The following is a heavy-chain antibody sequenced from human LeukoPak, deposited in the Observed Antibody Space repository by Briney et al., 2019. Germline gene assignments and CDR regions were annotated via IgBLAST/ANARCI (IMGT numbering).Heavy chain of an antibody. D-gene: IGHD3-10*01. CDR1: GFTFSSYA. V-gene: IGHV3-23*01. CDR2: ISGSGGST. Sequence: GGSLRLSSAASGFTFSSYAMSWVRQAPGKGLEWVSAISGSGGSTYYADSVKGRFTISRDNSKNTLYLQMNSLRAEDTAVYYCAKSPSGYMVRGVHVDYWGQGTLVTVSS. CDR3: AKSPSGYMVRGVHVDY. J-gene: IGHJ4*02.